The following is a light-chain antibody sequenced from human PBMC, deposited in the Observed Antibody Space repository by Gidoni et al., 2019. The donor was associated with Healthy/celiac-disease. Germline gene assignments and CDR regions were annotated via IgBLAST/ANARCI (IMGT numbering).Light chain of an antibody. CDR1: RSNVGRNP. J-gene: IGLJ3*02. CDR2: RND. V-gene: IGLV1-47*01. Sequence: QSVLTQPPSVSGTPGQRVTISCSGVRSNVGRNPVRWYQKIPVAAPRLLLYRNDQRPSGVPYRFSGSKSGTSAFLAISGLRSEDEADYYCATWDDSLSGRLFGGGTQLTVL. CDR3: ATWDDSLSGRL.